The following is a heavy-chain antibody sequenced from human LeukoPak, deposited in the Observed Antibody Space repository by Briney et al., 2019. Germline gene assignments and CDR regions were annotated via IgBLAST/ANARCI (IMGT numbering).Heavy chain of an antibody. V-gene: IGHV4-61*02. J-gene: IGHJ5*02. D-gene: IGHD3-10*01. CDR2: IYTSGST. Sequence: SQTLSLTCTVSGGSISSGSYYWSWIRQPAGKGLEWIGRIYTSGSTNYTPSLNSPVTISVATSENQSSPKLSSVTAADTAVYSCARSHYYGSGTGWFDPWGQGTLVTVSS. CDR1: GGSISSGSYY. CDR3: ARSHYYGSGTGWFDP.